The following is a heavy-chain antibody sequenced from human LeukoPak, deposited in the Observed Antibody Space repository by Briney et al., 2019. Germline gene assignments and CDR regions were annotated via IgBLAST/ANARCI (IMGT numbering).Heavy chain of an antibody. Sequence: GGSLRLSCAASGFTFSSYSMNWVRQAPGKGLEWVSSISSSSSYIYYADSVKGRFTISRDNAKISLYLQMNSLRAEDTAVYYCARDESDDYVWGSYRHDYWGQGTLVTVSS. CDR1: GFTFSSYS. CDR3: ARDESDDYVWGSYRHDY. CDR2: ISSSSSYI. J-gene: IGHJ4*02. V-gene: IGHV3-21*01. D-gene: IGHD3-16*02.